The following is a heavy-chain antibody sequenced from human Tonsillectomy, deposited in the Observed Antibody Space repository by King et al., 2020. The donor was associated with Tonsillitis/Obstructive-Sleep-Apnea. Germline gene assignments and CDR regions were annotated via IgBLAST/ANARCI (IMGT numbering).Heavy chain of an antibody. CDR1: GFPFSSYA. CDR2: ISFDGGNK. Sequence: VQLVESGGGVVQPGRSLRLPCAASGFPFSSYAMHWVRQAPGKGLEWVALISFDGGNKYYADSVRGRFTISRDSSKSTLSLQMHSLRLGDTAVYYCAKVRYGGNSWGYYYYMDVWGKGTTVTVSS. V-gene: IGHV3-30*14. D-gene: IGHD4-23*01. CDR3: AKVRYGGNSWGYYYYMDV. J-gene: IGHJ6*03.